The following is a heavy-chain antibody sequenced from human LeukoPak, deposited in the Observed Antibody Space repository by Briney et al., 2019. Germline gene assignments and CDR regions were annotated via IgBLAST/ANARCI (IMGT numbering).Heavy chain of an antibody. CDR3: ARGLYNWNYYYYYYMDV. CDR2: IYYSGST. D-gene: IGHD1-20*01. J-gene: IGHJ6*03. V-gene: IGHV4-59*01. Sequence: SETLSLTCTVSGGSISSYYWSWIRQPPGKGLEWIGYIYYSGSTNYNPSLKSRVTISVDTSKNQFSPKLSSVTAADTAVYYCARGLYNWNYYYYYYMDVWGKGATVTVSS. CDR1: GGSISSYY.